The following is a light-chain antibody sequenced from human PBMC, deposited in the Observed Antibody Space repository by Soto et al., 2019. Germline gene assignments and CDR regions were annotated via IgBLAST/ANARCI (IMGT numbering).Light chain of an antibody. V-gene: IGLV2-11*01. CDR1: NSDVGAYNY. J-gene: IGLJ1*01. Sequence: QSALTQPRSVSGSPGQSVTVSCTGTNSDVGAYNYVSWYQHHPGKAPKLMIYDVNKRPSGVPDRFSGSKSGNTASLTISGLQAEDEADYYCCSYAGAYSYVFGVGTKVTVL. CDR3: CSYAGAYSYV. CDR2: DVN.